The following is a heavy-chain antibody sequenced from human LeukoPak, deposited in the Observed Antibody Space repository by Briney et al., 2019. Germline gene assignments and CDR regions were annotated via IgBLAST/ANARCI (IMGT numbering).Heavy chain of an antibody. V-gene: IGHV4-34*01. CDR3: AREVSRWPYYFDY. Sequence: SETLSLTCAVYGGSFSGYYWSWIRQPPGKGLEWIGEINHSGSTNYNPSLKSRVTISVDTSKNQFSLKLSSVTAADTAVYYCAREVSRWPYYFDYWGQGTLVTVSS. CDR1: GGSFSGYY. J-gene: IGHJ4*02. D-gene: IGHD4-23*01. CDR2: INHSGST.